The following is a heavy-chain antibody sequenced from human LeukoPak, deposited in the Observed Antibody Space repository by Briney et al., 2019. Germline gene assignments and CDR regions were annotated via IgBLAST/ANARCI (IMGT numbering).Heavy chain of an antibody. Sequence: SETLSLTCTVSGVSINSHYWSWVRQPPGKGLEWIGYVYDSGSTNYNPSLKSRATIPVDTSKNQFSLNLSSVSAADTAVYYCARGHYYDSSGDYWGQGILVTVSS. CDR2: VYDSGST. CDR1: GVSINSHY. V-gene: IGHV4-59*11. D-gene: IGHD3-22*01. J-gene: IGHJ4*02. CDR3: ARGHYYDSSGDY.